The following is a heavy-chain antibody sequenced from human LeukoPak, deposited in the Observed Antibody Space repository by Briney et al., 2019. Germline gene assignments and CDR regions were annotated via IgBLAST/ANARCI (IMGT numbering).Heavy chain of an antibody. CDR1: GYTFTSYY. CDR2: ISAYNGNT. J-gene: IGHJ5*02. Sequence: ASVKVSCKASGYTFTSYYMHWVRQAPGQGLEWMGWISAYNGNTNYAQKLQGRVTMTTDTSTSTAYMELRSLRSDDTAVYYCAREHPGWFDPWGQGTLVTVSS. V-gene: IGHV1-18*04. CDR3: AREHPGWFDP.